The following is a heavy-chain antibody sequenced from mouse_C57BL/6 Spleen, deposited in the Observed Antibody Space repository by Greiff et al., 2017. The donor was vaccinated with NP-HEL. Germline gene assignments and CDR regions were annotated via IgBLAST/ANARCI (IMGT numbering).Heavy chain of an antibody. Sequence: VQLQQSGPELVKPGASVKISCKASGYTFTDYYMNWVKQSHGKSLEWIGDINPNNGGTSYNQKFKGKATLTVDKSSSTAYMELRSLTSEDSAVYYCARGGDYDEVYYFDYWGQGTTLTVSS. CDR3: ARGGDYDEVYYFDY. D-gene: IGHD2-4*01. CDR1: GYTFTDYY. V-gene: IGHV1-26*01. CDR2: INPNNGGT. J-gene: IGHJ2*01.